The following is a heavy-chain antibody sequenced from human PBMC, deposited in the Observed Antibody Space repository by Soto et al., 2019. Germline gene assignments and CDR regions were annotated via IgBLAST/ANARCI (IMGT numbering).Heavy chain of an antibody. J-gene: IGHJ4*02. Sequence: PSETLSLTCAVYGGSFSGYYWSWIRQPPGKGLEWIGYIYYSGSTNYNPSLKSRVTISVDTSKNQFSLKLSSVTAADTAVYYCARRATYCGGDCSPYFDYWGQGTLVTVSS. CDR3: ARRATYCGGDCSPYFDY. V-gene: IGHV4-59*08. CDR2: IYYSGST. D-gene: IGHD2-21*02. CDR1: GGSFSGYY.